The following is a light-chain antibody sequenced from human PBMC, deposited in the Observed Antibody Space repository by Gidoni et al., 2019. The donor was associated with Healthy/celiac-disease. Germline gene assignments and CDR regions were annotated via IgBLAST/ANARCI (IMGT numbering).Light chain of an antibody. CDR2: RNN. Sequence: QSVLTQPPSASGTPGQRVTISCSGSSSNIGSNYVYWYQQLPGTAPKLLIYRNNQRPSGVPDRFSGSKSGTSASLAISGFRSEDEADYYCAAWDDSLSASVVFGGGTKLTVL. J-gene: IGLJ2*01. CDR3: AAWDDSLSASVV. CDR1: SSNIGSNY. V-gene: IGLV1-47*01.